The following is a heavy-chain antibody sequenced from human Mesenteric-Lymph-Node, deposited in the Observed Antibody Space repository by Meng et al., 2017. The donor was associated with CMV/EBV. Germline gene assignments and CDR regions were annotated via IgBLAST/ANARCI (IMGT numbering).Heavy chain of an antibody. D-gene: IGHD1-26*01. V-gene: IGHV4-39*01. Sequence: GSSGSSSYSWGWIRQPPGKGLEWIGGVYYSGTTYYNPSLKSRVTISVATSKNQFSLKLSSVTAADTAVYYCARRSSLSGSYSLGFDYWGQGALVTVSS. CDR1: GSSGSSSYS. CDR3: ARRSSLSGSYSLGFDY. J-gene: IGHJ4*02. CDR2: VYYSGTT.